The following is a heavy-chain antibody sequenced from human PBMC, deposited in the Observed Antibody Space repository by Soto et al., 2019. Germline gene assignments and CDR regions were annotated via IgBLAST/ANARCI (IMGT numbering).Heavy chain of an antibody. CDR1: GASVQSNW. Sequence: QVQLQESGPGLVKPSESLSLTCDVSGASVQSNWWSWVRQPPGRDLEWIAEIYHSGSRNYNPSLRSRAPILLDESNNRSSLSLHSVTAADTDVYYCVRHMGVARTRGFDYWGHGTLVTVSS. CDR3: VRHMGVARTRGFDY. D-gene: IGHD2-21*01. J-gene: IGHJ4*01. V-gene: IGHV4-4*02. CDR2: IYHSGSR.